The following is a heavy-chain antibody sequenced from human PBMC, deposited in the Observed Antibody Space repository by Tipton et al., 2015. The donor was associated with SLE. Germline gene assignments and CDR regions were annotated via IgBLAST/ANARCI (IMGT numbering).Heavy chain of an antibody. CDR3: ASRAISGISYFYGIDV. Sequence: TLSLTCTVSGGSISTHFWNWVRQPPGKGLEWIGYIYYSENTSGSTNYNPSLKSRVTISLDTSKSQFSLKLQSVTAADTAVYYCASRAISGISYFYGIDVWGQGTPVTVSS. V-gene: IGHV4-59*11. J-gene: IGHJ6*02. D-gene: IGHD3-3*02. CDR2: IYYSENTSGST. CDR1: GGSISTHF.